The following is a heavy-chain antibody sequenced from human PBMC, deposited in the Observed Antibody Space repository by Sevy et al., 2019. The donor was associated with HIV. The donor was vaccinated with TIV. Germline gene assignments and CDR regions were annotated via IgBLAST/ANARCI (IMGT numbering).Heavy chain of an antibody. J-gene: IGHJ6*02. Sequence: GGFLRLSCAASGFRFSDYAMHCVRQAPGKGLEWVSGISWNSVSLEYADSVKGRFTISRDNAKNSLYLQMNRLRSEDTALCYCAKDTRPATMSNTSYYYYYGMDVWGQGTTVTVSS. V-gene: IGHV3-9*01. CDR1: GFRFSDYA. CDR3: AKDTRPATMSNTSYYYYYGMDV. CDR2: ISWNSVSL.